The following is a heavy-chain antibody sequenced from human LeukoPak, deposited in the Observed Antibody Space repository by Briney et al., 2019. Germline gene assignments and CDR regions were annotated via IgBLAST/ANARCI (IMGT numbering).Heavy chain of an antibody. J-gene: IGHJ4*02. V-gene: IGHV3-64*01. CDR1: GFTFSSYA. CDR3: ARVGYSSPFDY. Sequence: PGGSLRLSCAASGFTFSSYAIHWVRQAPGKGLEYVSSTSGNGDSTFYANSVKGRFTISRDNSKNTLYLQMGSLRAEDMAVYYCARVGYSSPFDYWGQGTLVTVSS. D-gene: IGHD6-13*01. CDR2: TSGNGDST.